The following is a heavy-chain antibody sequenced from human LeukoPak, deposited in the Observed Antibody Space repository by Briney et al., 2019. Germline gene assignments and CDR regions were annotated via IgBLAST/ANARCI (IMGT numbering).Heavy chain of an antibody. CDR3: ARDMYCSSTSCYGSYYYYMDV. D-gene: IGHD2-2*01. J-gene: IGHJ6*03. CDR2: IIPIFGTA. Sequence: ASVKVSCKASGGTFSSYAISWVRQAPGQGLEWMGGIIPIFGTANYAQKFQGRVTITADKSTSTAYMELSSLRSEDTAVYYCARDMYCSSTSCYGSYYYYMDVWGKGTTVTVSS. CDR1: GGTFSSYA. V-gene: IGHV1-69*06.